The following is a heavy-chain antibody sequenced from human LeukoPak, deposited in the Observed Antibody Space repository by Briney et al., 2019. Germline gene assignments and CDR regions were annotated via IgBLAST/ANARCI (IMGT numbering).Heavy chain of an antibody. CDR3: ATRTTGTTDALDI. V-gene: IGHV1-24*01. Sequence: ASVKLSCKVFVYTLTELPIHWVRHAPGKGLEWVGGLDAEDGETTYAQKFQGRVTMTEDTSTDTAYMEVSGLRSEATAVYYCATRTTGTTDALDIWGQGTMVTVSS. D-gene: IGHD1-1*01. J-gene: IGHJ3*02. CDR2: LDAEDGET. CDR1: VYTLTELP.